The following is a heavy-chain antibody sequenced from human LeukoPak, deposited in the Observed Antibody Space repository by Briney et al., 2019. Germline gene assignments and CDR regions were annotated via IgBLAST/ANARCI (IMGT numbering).Heavy chain of an antibody. CDR3: ARAGHVHYYDSSGYVRTSDI. J-gene: IGHJ3*02. Sequence: PSETLSLTCTVSGDSISSYYWSWIRQPPGKGLEWIGYIYYSGSTNYNPSLKSRVTISVDTSKNQFSLKLSSVTAADTAVYYCARAGHVHYYDSSGYVRTSDIWGQGAMVTVSS. D-gene: IGHD3-22*01. CDR2: IYYSGST. V-gene: IGHV4-59*01. CDR1: GDSISSYY.